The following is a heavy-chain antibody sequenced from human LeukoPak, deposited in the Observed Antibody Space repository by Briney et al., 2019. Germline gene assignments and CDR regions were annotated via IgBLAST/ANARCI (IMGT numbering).Heavy chain of an antibody. Sequence: PGGSLRLSCAASGFTFSSYAMHWVRQAPGKGLEWVALIRYDGSNKYYADSVKGRFTISRDNSKSTLYLEMNSLRAEDTAVYYCAKSGNRSLYPHYSMDVWGKGTTVTISS. CDR3: AKSGNRSLYPHYSMDV. J-gene: IGHJ6*03. V-gene: IGHV3-30*02. CDR1: GFTFSSYA. D-gene: IGHD3-16*01. CDR2: IRYDGSNK.